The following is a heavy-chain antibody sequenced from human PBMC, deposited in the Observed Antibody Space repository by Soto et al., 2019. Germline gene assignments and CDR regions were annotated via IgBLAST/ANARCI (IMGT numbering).Heavy chain of an antibody. CDR2: IYPGDSDT. J-gene: IGHJ6*02. Sequence: GESLQISCKGSGYSFTSYWIGWVRQMPGKGLEWMGIIYPGDSDTRYSPSFQGQVTISADKSISTAYLQWSSLKASDTAMYYCARSSVAGTWSYYYGMDVWGQGTTVTVSS. CDR1: GYSFTSYW. V-gene: IGHV5-51*01. D-gene: IGHD6-19*01. CDR3: ARSSVAGTWSYYYGMDV.